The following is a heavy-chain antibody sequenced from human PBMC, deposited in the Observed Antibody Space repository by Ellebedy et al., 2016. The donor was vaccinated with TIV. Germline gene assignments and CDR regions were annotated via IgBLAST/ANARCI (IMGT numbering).Heavy chain of an antibody. Sequence: GESLKISCAASGLTFSSMHWVRQAPGKGLEWVAVILNDGSTKFYAGSVKGRFPISRDNFRNTMDLQMNSLRVEDTAVYYCSVSRGDTRNTWRYYFDYWGQGTMVNVSS. CDR1: GLTFSS. V-gene: IGHV3-30*04. CDR3: SVSRGDTRNTWRYYFDY. D-gene: IGHD1-1*01. CDR2: ILNDGSTK. J-gene: IGHJ4*02.